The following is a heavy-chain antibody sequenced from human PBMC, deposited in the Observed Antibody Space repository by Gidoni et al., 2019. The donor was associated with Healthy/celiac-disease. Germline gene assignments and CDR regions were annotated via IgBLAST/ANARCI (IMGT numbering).Heavy chain of an antibody. Sequence: QVQLVESGGGVVQPGRSLRLSCPASGFTFSSHGMHWVRQAPGKGLEWVAVISYDGSNKYYADSVKGRFTISRDNSKNTLYLQMNSLRAEDTAVYYCAKDPTTGIAAAGMFYYWGQGTLVTVSS. V-gene: IGHV3-30*18. CDR1: GFTFSSHG. CDR3: AKDPTTGIAAAGMFYY. J-gene: IGHJ4*02. D-gene: IGHD6-13*01. CDR2: ISYDGSNK.